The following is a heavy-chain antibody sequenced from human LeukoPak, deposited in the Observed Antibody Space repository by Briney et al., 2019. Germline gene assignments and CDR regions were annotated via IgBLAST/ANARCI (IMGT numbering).Heavy chain of an antibody. CDR1: GFTFSSNT. D-gene: IGHD3-10*01. J-gene: IGHJ4*02. Sequence: GGSLRLSCAASGFTFSSNTMNWVRQAPGKGLEWVSAINPCSSFVNYADSVKGRFTISRDNAKNSLYLQMNSLRAEDTAVYYCARYYRGSGSPIDYWGQGTLVTVSS. CDR2: INPCSSFV. CDR3: ARYYRGSGSPIDY. V-gene: IGHV3-21*01.